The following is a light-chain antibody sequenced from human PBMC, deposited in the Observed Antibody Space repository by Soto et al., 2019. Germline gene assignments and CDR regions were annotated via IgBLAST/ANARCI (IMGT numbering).Light chain of an antibody. CDR2: AAF. V-gene: IGKV1-39*01. CDR1: QSISNY. CDR3: QQSYPRLT. Sequence: DIQMTQAPSSLSASVGDRVTITCRASQSISNYLNWYQQKPGKAPELLIYAAFYLQSGVPSRFSGSGSGTYFTLTISSLQPEDFATYYCQQSYPRLTFGGGTKVE. J-gene: IGKJ4*01.